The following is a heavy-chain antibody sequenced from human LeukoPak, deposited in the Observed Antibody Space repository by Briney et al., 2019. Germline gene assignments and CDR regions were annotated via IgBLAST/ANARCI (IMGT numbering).Heavy chain of an antibody. V-gene: IGHV3-30*03. D-gene: IGHD1-26*01. CDR1: GFTFSTYG. Sequence: PGKSLRLSCAASGFTFSTYGMHWVRQAPGKGLEWVAVISYDVNNKYYAGSVKGRFTISRDNSKNTLYLQMNSLRAEDTAVYYCARGGSLFEYWGQGALVTVSS. CDR3: ARGGSLFEY. J-gene: IGHJ4*02. CDR2: ISYDVNNK.